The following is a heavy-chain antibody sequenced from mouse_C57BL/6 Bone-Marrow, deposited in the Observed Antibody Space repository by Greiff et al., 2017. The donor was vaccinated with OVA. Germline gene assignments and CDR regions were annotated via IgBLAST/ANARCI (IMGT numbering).Heavy chain of an antibody. Sequence: QVQLQQSGPELVKPGASVKISCKASGYAFSSSWMNWVKQRPGKGLEWIGRIYPGDGDTNYNGKFKGKATLTADKSSSTAYMRLSSLTSEDSAVYFCEGFFITGFAYWGQGTLVTVSA. CDR3: EGFFITGFAY. D-gene: IGHD1-1*01. V-gene: IGHV1-82*01. J-gene: IGHJ3*01. CDR1: GYAFSSSW. CDR2: IYPGDGDT.